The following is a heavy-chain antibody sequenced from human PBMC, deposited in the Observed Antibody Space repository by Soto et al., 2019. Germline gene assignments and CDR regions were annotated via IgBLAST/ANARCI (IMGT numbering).Heavy chain of an antibody. CDR2: ISSSSSYI. V-gene: IGHV3-21*01. CDR3: ARGDYYGSVSYYNFLYYYGMDV. CDR1: GFIFSQYS. J-gene: IGHJ6*02. Sequence: GGSLRLSCAASGFIFSQYSMNWVRQAPGKGLEWVSSISSSSSYIYYADSVKGRFTISRDNAKNSLYLQMNSLRAEDTAAYYCARGDYYGSVSYYNFLYYYGMDVWGQGTTVTVSS. D-gene: IGHD3-10*01.